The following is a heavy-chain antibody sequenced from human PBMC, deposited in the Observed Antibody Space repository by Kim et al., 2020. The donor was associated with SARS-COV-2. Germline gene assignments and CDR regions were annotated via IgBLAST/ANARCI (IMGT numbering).Heavy chain of an antibody. V-gene: IGHV4-34*01. CDR1: GGSSSGYY. D-gene: IGHD2-2*01. Sequence: SETLSLTCAVYGGSSSGYYWSWIRQPPGKGLEWIGEINHSGSTNYNPSLKSRVTISVDTSKNQFSLKLSSVTAADTAVYYCARGRRVVVPVVLHYYYYGMDVWGQGTTVTVSS. CDR3: ARGRRVVVPVVLHYYYYGMDV. J-gene: IGHJ6*02. CDR2: INHSGST.